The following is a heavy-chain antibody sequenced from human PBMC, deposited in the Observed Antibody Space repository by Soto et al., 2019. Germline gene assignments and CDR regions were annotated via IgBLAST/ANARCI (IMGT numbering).Heavy chain of an antibody. Sequence: GGSLRLSCAASGFTFSSYSMNWVRQAPGKGLEWVSYISSSSSTIYYADSVKGRFTISRDNAKNSLYLQMNSLRAEDTAVYYCARDQRFLEWLSTFDYWGQGTLVTVSS. CDR2: ISSSSSTI. J-gene: IGHJ4*02. V-gene: IGHV3-48*01. D-gene: IGHD3-3*01. CDR1: GFTFSSYS. CDR3: ARDQRFLEWLSTFDY.